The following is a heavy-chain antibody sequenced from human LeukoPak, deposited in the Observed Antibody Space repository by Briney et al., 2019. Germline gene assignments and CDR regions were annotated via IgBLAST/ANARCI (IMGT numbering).Heavy chain of an antibody. CDR2: ISGSSSTI. CDR3: AKGRGLYYYGSGTRGPFDY. J-gene: IGHJ4*02. D-gene: IGHD3-10*01. V-gene: IGHV3-48*01. Sequence: GGSLRLSCAASGFSFSSNSMNWVRQAPGKGLEWVSYISGSSSTIYYADSVKGRFTISRDNSKNTLYLQMNSLRAEDTAVYYCAKGRGLYYYGSGTRGPFDYWGQGTLVTVSS. CDR1: GFSFSSNS.